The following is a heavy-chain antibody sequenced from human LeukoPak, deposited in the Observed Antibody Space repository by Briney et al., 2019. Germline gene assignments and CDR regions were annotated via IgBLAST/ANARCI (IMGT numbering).Heavy chain of an antibody. Sequence: GGSLRLSCAASGFTFSSYGMHWVRQAPGKGLEWVAVISYDGSNKYYADSVKGRFTISRDNSKNTLYLQMNSLRAEDTAVYYCAKGRGVRGVIDAFDIWGQGTMVTVSS. CDR1: GFTFSSYG. CDR3: AKGRGVRGVIDAFDI. D-gene: IGHD3-10*01. V-gene: IGHV3-30*18. J-gene: IGHJ3*02. CDR2: ISYDGSNK.